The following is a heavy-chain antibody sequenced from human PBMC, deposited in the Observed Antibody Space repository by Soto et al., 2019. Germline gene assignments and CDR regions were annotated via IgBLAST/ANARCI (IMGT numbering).Heavy chain of an antibody. D-gene: IGHD3-9*01. CDR2: IYYSGST. CDR1: GGSISSYY. V-gene: IGHV4-59*01. Sequence: SETLSLTCTVSGGSISSYYWSWIRQPPGKGLEWIGYIYYSGSTNYNPSLKSRVTISVDTSKNQFSLKLSSVTAADTAVYYCARSDAPVLRYFDWLLLNWFDPWGQGTLVTVSS. CDR3: ARSDAPVLRYFDWLLLNWFDP. J-gene: IGHJ5*02.